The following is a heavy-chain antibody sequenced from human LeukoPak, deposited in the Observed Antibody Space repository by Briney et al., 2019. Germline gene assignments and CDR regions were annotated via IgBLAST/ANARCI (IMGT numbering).Heavy chain of an antibody. CDR3: ASPRISGDSSGYYDTLQY. Sequence: ASVKVSCKASGYTFTGYQMHWVRQAPGQGHEWMGRINPNSGATNYAQKFQGRVTMTRDTSISTAYMELSRLRSDDTAVYYCASPRISGDSSGYYDTLQYWGQGTLVTVSS. J-gene: IGHJ1*01. CDR2: INPNSGAT. V-gene: IGHV1-2*06. CDR1: GYTFTGYQ. D-gene: IGHD3-22*01.